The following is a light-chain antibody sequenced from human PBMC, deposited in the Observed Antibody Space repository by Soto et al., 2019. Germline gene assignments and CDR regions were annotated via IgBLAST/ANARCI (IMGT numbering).Light chain of an antibody. CDR3: RQSIELPLT. J-gene: IGKJ4*01. V-gene: IGKV2D-29*01. Sequence: DVVVTQTPLSLSVTPGQPASISCKSSRSLLHTNGKTHLYWYLQRPGQPPQPLIYEVSNRFSGVTDRFSGGGSGTDFTLKISRVEAEDVGVYYCRQSIELPLTFGGGTTVEIK. CDR2: EVS. CDR1: RSLLHTNGKTH.